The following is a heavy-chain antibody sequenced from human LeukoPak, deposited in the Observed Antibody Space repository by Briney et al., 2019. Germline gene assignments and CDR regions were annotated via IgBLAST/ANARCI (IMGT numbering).Heavy chain of an antibody. Sequence: ASVKVSCKASGYTLIDYYMHWVRQAPGQGLEWMGRINPNSGGTNYAQKFQGRVTMTRDTSISTVYMELSRLRYDDTAVYYCARDLWYGLGSLGYWGQGTLVTVSS. J-gene: IGHJ4*02. CDR3: ARDLWYGLGSLGY. V-gene: IGHV1-2*02. D-gene: IGHD3-10*01. CDR2: INPNSGGT. CDR1: GYTLIDYY.